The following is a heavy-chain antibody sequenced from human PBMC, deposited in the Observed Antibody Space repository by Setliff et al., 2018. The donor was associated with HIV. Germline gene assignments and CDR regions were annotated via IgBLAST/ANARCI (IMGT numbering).Heavy chain of an antibody. V-gene: IGHV3-15*01. CDR1: EFTFINTW. CDR2: IKSKTDGGTT. J-gene: IGHJ4*02. Sequence: GGSLRLSCAASEFTFINTWMSWVRQAPGKGLEWVGRIKSKTDGGTTDYTAPVKGRFSISRDDSKNTLYLQMNSLKTEDTAVYYCTTFSSGYSTDGVDYWGRGTLVTVSS. CDR3: TTFSSGYSTDGVDY. D-gene: IGHD6-13*01.